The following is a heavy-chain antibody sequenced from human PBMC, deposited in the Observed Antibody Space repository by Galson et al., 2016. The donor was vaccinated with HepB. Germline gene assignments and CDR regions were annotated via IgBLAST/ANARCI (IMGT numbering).Heavy chain of an antibody. V-gene: IGHV3-48*02. CDR2: IDSGSITI. D-gene: IGHD6-6*01. CDR3: VRGWYSNSSPHFDY. Sequence: SLRLSCAASGFTFSTYSMNWVRQAPGKGLEWVSYIDSGSITIYYTDSVKGRFTIPRDNAKNSLFLHMNSLRDEDTALYYCVRGWYSNSSPHFDYWGQGALVTVSS. J-gene: IGHJ4*02. CDR1: GFTFSTYS.